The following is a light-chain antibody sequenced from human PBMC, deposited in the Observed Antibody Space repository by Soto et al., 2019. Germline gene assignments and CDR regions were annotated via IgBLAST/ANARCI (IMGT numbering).Light chain of an antibody. Sequence: DIQMTQSPSTLSASVGDRVTITCRASQTISSWLAWYQQKPGKAPKLLIYKASSLESGVPSRFSGGGSGTEFTLTISSLQPDDSATYCCQQYNSYSWTFGQGTKVDIK. CDR3: QQYNSYSWT. CDR2: KAS. V-gene: IGKV1-5*03. J-gene: IGKJ1*01. CDR1: QTISSW.